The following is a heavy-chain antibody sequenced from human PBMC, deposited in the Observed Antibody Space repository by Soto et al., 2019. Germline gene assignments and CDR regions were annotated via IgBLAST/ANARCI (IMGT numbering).Heavy chain of an antibody. J-gene: IGHJ6*02. V-gene: IGHV3-53*02. CDR1: GFTVSSNY. CDR2: IYSGGST. D-gene: IGHD1-26*01. CDR3: ARDRVGATTYYGMDV. Sequence: EVQLVETGGGLIQPGGSLRLSCAASGFTVSSNYMSWVRQAPGKGLEWVSVIYSGGSTYYADSVKGRFTISRDNSKNTLYLQMNSLRAEDTAVYYCARDRVGATTYYGMDVWGQGTTVTVSS.